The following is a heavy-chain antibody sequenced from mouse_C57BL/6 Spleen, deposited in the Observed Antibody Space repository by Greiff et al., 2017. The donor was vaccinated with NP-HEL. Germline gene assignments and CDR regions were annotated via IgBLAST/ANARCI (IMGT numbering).Heavy chain of an antibody. J-gene: IGHJ3*01. V-gene: IGHV1-64*01. D-gene: IGHD1-1*01. CDR3: ARSDYYGCSSAWFAY. CDR2: IHPNSGST. Sequence: QVQLQQPGAELVKPGASVKLSCKASGYTFTSYWMHWVKQRPGQGLEWIGMIHPNSGSTNYNEKFKSKATLTVDKSSSTAYMQLSSLTSEDSAVYYCARSDYYGCSSAWFAYWGQGTLVTVSA. CDR1: GYTFTSYW.